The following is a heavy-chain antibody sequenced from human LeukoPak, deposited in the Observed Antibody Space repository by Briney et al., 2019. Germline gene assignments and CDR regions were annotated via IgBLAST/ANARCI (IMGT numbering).Heavy chain of an antibody. V-gene: IGHV3-23*01. CDR3: ARGDPTILFFDY. CDR2: INTGGGTT. CDR1: GFTFSSFA. J-gene: IGHJ4*02. Sequence: GGSLRLSCAASGFTFSSFAMTWVRQAPGKGLEWVSVINTGGGTTDYADSVKGRFTISRDNSKNTLYLQMNSLRAEDTAVYYCARGDPTILFFDYWGQGTLVTVSS. D-gene: IGHD2-21*02.